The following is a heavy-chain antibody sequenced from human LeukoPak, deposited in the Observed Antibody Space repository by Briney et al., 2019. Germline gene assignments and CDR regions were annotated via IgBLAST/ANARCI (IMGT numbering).Heavy chain of an antibody. J-gene: IGHJ6*03. CDR1: GGSINSRSYY. CDR2: VYYGGTT. Sequence: SETLSLTCTVSGGSINSRSYYWGWIRQPPGKGLEWIGSVYYGGTTYYNPSLKSRVTISEDTSKNQFSLKLSSVAAADTAVYYCARRATTVTTGYYYYYMDVWGKGTTVTVSS. CDR3: ARRATTVTTGYYYYYMDV. D-gene: IGHD4-17*01. V-gene: IGHV4-39*01.